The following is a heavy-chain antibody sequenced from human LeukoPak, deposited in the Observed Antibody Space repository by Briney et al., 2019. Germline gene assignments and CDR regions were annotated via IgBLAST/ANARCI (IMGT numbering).Heavy chain of an antibody. CDR3: ARGTIAASDP. D-gene: IGHD6-13*01. Sequence: GLEWIGYIYYSGSTNYNPSLKSRVTISVDTSKNQFSLKLSSVTAADTAVYYCARGTIAASDPWGQGTLVTVSS. V-gene: IGHV4-59*01. CDR2: IYYSGST. J-gene: IGHJ5*02.